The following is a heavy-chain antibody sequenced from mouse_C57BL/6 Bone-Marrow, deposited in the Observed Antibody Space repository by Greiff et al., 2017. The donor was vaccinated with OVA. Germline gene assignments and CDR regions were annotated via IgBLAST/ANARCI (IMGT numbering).Heavy chain of an antibody. J-gene: IGHJ2*01. Sequence: QVQLKQPGAELVMPGASVKLSCKASGYTFTSYWMHWVKQRPGQGLEWIGEIDPSDSYTNYNQKFKGKSTLTVDKSSSTAYMQLSSLTSEDSAVYYCARSGITTVVATDWGQGTTLTVSS. CDR1: GYTFTSYW. CDR2: IDPSDSYT. D-gene: IGHD1-1*01. CDR3: ARSGITTVVATD. V-gene: IGHV1-69*01.